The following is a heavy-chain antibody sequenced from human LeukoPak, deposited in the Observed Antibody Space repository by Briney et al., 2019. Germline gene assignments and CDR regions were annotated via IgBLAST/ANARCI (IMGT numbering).Heavy chain of an antibody. Sequence: SVKVSCKASGGTFSSYAISWVRQAPGQGLEWMGGIIPIFGTANYAQKFQGRVTITADESTSTAYMELSSLRSEDTAVYYCARDDTSYYDSSGYLDFDYWGQGTLVTVSS. D-gene: IGHD3-22*01. CDR3: ARDDTSYYDSSGYLDFDY. V-gene: IGHV1-69*13. J-gene: IGHJ4*02. CDR2: IIPIFGTA. CDR1: GGTFSSYA.